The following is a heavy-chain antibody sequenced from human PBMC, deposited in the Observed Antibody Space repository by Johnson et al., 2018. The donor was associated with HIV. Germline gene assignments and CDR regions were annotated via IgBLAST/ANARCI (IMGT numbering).Heavy chain of an antibody. CDR1: GFTFNTFGSYD. V-gene: IGHV3-30*03. J-gene: IGHJ3*01. CDR3: VRESLLPAMTAFNL. Sequence: QVQLVESGGGGVQPGRSLRLSCAGSGFTFNTFGSYDMHWVRQAPGKGLEWVAVISDNGSNKKYASFVRGRFTISSDNSKNTLYLQMNSLRAEDTAVYSCVRESLLPAMTAFNLWGQGTMVTVSS. D-gene: IGHD2-2*01. CDR2: ISDNGSNK.